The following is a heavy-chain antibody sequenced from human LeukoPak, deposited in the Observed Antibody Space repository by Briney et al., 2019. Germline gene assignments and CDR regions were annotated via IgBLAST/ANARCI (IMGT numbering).Heavy chain of an antibody. D-gene: IGHD2-15*01. CDR1: GFSVSRNY. J-gene: IGHJ3*02. Sequence: GGSLRLSCAASGFSVSRNYMSWVRQAPGKGLEWVSVIYSDERTYYADSVKGRFTISRDNSKNTLYLQMSRLRAEDTAVYYCARNPAYCSGGICYSNAFDIWGQGTMVTVSS. CDR3: ARNPAYCSGGICYSNAFDI. CDR2: IYSDERT. V-gene: IGHV3-66*01.